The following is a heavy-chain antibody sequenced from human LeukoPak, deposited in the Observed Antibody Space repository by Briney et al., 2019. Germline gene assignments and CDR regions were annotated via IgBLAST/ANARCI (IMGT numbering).Heavy chain of an antibody. Sequence: PGGSLRLSCAASGFTFSSYGMHWVRQAPGKGLEWVAFIRYDGSNKYYADSVKGRFTISRDNSKNTLYLQMNSLRAEDTAVYYCAKPPAGKTQYSSSWYGHYLDYWGQGTLVTVSS. J-gene: IGHJ4*02. CDR2: IRYDGSNK. V-gene: IGHV3-30*02. D-gene: IGHD6-13*01. CDR3: AKPPAGKTQYSSSWYGHYLDY. CDR1: GFTFSSYG.